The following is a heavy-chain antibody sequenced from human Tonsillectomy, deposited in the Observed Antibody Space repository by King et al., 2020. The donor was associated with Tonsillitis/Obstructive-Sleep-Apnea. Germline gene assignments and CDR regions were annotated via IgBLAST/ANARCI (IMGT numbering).Heavy chain of an antibody. CDR2: INPSGGST. CDR1: GYTFTDYY. D-gene: IGHD2-8*02. J-gene: IGHJ4*02. Sequence: QLVQSGAEVKKPGASVKVSCKASGYTFTDYYIQWVRQAPGQGLEWMGIINPSGGSTSYARKFQGRVTITRDTSTSTVYMDLSSLRSEGTALYYCARLRCTGGACYLNFDYWGQGTLVTVSS. V-gene: IGHV1-46*01. CDR3: ARLRCTGGACYLNFDY.